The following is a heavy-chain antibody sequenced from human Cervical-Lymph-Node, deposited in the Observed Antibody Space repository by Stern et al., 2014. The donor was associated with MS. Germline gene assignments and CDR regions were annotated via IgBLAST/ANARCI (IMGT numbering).Heavy chain of an antibody. V-gene: IGHV3-33*01. CDR1: GFSFSSFA. CDR3: ARDTAAVAVPGAVQMGLDY. Sequence: QVQLVQSGGGVVQPGRSLRLSCAASGFSFSSFAMHWVRQAPGKGLEWVAVIWHDGSDKYYTDSVKGRFTISRDNSKNTLSLQMNSLRAEDTAVYYCARDTAAVAVPGAVQMGLDYWGQGTLVSVSS. CDR2: IWHDGSDK. J-gene: IGHJ4*02. D-gene: IGHD2-2*01.